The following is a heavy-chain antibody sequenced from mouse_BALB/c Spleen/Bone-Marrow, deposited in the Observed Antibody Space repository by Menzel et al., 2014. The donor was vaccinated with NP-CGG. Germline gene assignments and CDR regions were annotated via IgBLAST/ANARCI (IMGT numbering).Heavy chain of an antibody. CDR3: ARHYGSNYYAMDY. J-gene: IGHJ4*01. CDR2: IWGDGRT. V-gene: IGHV2-6-7*01. D-gene: IGHD1-1*01. Sequence: QVQLQQPGPGLVAPSQSLSITCTVSGFSLTGYGVNWVRQPPGKGLEWLGMIWGDGRTDYNSALKSRLSIGKDNSKSQVFLKMNSLQTDDTARYYCARHYGSNYYAMDYWGQGTSVTVSS. CDR1: GFSLTGYG.